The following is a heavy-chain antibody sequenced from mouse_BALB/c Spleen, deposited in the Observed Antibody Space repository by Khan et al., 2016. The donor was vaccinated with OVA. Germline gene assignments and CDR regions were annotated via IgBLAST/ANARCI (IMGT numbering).Heavy chain of an antibody. Sequence: QVQLQQPGAELVKAGASVKISCKASGYTFTSFWMHWVKQRLGQGLEWFAVTNPNNGRTYYNEKFKGKATLTVDKSSSTAYMLLTRPTFEDSAVFYYERTRKIVDTCFAYWGQGTMLTVSA. CDR2: TNPNNGRT. V-gene: IGHV1S81*02. CDR1: GYTFTSFW. D-gene: IGHD1-1*01. CDR3: ERTRKIVDTCFAY. J-gene: IGHJ3*01.